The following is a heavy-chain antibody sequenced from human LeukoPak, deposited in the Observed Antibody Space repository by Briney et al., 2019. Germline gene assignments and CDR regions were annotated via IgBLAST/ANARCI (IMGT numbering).Heavy chain of an antibody. CDR3: ARDNRITGTRFFDY. CDR1: GFTFSSYN. Sequence: GGSLRLSCAASGFTFSSYNMNWVRQAPGKGLEWVSSISSSSSYIYYADSVKGRFTISRDNAKNSLYLQMNSLRAEDTAVYYCARDNRITGTRFFDYWGQGTLVAVPS. D-gene: IGHD1-7*01. V-gene: IGHV3-21*01. CDR2: ISSSSSYI. J-gene: IGHJ4*02.